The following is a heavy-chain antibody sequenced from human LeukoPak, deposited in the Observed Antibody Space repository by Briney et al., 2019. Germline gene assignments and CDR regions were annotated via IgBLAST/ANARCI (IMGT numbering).Heavy chain of an antibody. CDR3: ASRSSWYLYRAFDY. D-gene: IGHD6-13*01. CDR1: GFTFINYN. CDR2: IFYSGST. Sequence: GSLRLSCAASGFTFINYNMNWVRQPPGKGLEWIGSIFYSGSTYYNPSLKSRVTISVDTSKNQFSLKLSSVTAADTAVYFCASRSSWYLYRAFDYWGQGTLVTVSS. J-gene: IGHJ4*02. V-gene: IGHV4-39*01.